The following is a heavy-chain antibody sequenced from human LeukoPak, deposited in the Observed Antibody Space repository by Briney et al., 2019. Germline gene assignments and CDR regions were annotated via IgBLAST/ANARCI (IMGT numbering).Heavy chain of an antibody. CDR3: ATVVGGYYPPVEGFDL. CDR1: GFTLSHYW. D-gene: IGHD3-3*01. J-gene: IGHJ3*01. CDR2: IDPDGSST. Sequence: PGGSLRLSCAASGFTLSHYWMHWVRQAPGRGLVWVSRIDPDGSSTSYADSVKGRFTISRDNAKNTLYMQMNSLTAEDTAVYYCATVVGGYYPPVEGFDLWGQGTMVTVSS. V-gene: IGHV3-74*01.